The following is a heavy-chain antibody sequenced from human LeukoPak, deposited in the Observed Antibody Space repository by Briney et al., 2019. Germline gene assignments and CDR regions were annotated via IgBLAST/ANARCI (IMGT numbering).Heavy chain of an antibody. CDR1: GGSISNSSSY. D-gene: IGHD2-15*01. J-gene: IGHJ4*02. V-gene: IGHV4-39*01. Sequence: SETLSLTCTVSGGSISNSSSYWGWIRQPPGKGLEWIGSVFYSGSTYYNPSLKSRVTMSVDTSKNQFSLKLSSVIAADTAVYYCARLWSTDCSGGSCPHQPNYWGQGTLVTVSS. CDR3: ARLWSTDCSGGSCPHQPNY. CDR2: VFYSGST.